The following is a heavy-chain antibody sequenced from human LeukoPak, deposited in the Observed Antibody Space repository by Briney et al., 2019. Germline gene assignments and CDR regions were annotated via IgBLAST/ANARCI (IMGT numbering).Heavy chain of an antibody. V-gene: IGHV3-23*01. J-gene: IGHJ4*02. D-gene: IGHD6-19*01. CDR3: AKRMSRGAVAALFDY. CDR1: GFAFSSYA. CDR2: ISGSGGST. Sequence: GGSLRLSCSASGFAFSSYAMSWVRQAPGKGLEWVSAISGSGGSTYYADSVKGRFTISRDNSKNTLYLQMNSLRAEDTAVYYCAKRMSRGAVAALFDYWGQGTLVTVSS.